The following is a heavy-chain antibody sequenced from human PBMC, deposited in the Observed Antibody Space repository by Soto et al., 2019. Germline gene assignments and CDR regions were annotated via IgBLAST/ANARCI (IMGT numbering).Heavy chain of an antibody. CDR2: IGTRDDI. V-gene: IGHV3-23*01. Sequence: PGGSLRLSCAASGFTFSDYAMSWVRQAPGKGLEWVSAIGTRDDIFYADSVKGRFTINPDTSNNQLSLQLNSVTPDDTAVYYCVRLIGNSWLDSWGQGTLVTVSS. J-gene: IGHJ5*01. CDR3: VRLIGNSWLDS. CDR1: GFTFSDYA. D-gene: IGHD3-16*01.